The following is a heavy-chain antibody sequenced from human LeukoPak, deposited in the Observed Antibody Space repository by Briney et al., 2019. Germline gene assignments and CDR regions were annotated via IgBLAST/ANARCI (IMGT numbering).Heavy chain of an antibody. V-gene: IGHV2-70*04. CDR1: GFSLRTRGMR. CDR2: SDWDDAK. J-gene: IGHJ3*02. Sequence: SGPTLVNPSQTLTLTCTFSGFSLRTRGMRVSWIRQPPGKALEWLARSDWDDAKFYSTSLKTRLTISKDTSKNQVVLTMTNMDPVDTATYYCARVLYSSSWYAFDIWGQGTMVTVSS. CDR3: ARVLYSSSWYAFDI. D-gene: IGHD6-13*01.